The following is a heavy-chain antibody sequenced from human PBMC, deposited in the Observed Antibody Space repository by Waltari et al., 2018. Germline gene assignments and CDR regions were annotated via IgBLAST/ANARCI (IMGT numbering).Heavy chain of an antibody. Sequence: EVQLVESGGGLVQPGGSLRLSWAASGFTFSNFWMSWARQASGKGLEWVANINQDGSGEYYVDSVKGRFTISRDNARNSLYLQMNSLRAEDTAVYYCQRGDYWGQGTLVTVSS. CDR1: GFTFSNFW. V-gene: IGHV3-7*04. J-gene: IGHJ4*02. CDR3: QRGDY. CDR2: INQDGSGE.